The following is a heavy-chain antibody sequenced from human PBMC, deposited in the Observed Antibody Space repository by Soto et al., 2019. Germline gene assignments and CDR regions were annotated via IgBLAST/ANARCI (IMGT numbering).Heavy chain of an antibody. V-gene: IGHV3-53*04. J-gene: IGHJ6*03. D-gene: IGHD3-3*01. Sequence: GGSLRLSCAASGFTVSSNYMSWVRQAPGKGLEWVSVIYSGGSTYYADSVKGRFTISRHNSKNTLYLQMNSLRAEDTAVDYCARVPPPYDFWSGYPHNQYYYMDVWGKGTTVTVSS. CDR3: ARVPPPYDFWSGYPHNQYYYMDV. CDR1: GFTVSSNY. CDR2: IYSGGST.